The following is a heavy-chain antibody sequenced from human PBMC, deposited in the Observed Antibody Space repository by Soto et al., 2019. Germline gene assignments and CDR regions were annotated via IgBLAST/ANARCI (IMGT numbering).Heavy chain of an antibody. CDR2: ISYDGSNK. Sequence: QVQLVESGGGVVQPGRSLRLSCAASGFTFSSYAMHWVRQAPGKGLEWVAVISYDGSNKYYADSVKGRFTISRDNSKNTLYLQKNSLRAEDTAVYYCARSSTLYSSSWFNWGQGTLVTVSS. J-gene: IGHJ4*02. CDR1: GFTFSSYA. D-gene: IGHD6-13*01. CDR3: ARSSTLYSSSWFN. V-gene: IGHV3-30-3*01.